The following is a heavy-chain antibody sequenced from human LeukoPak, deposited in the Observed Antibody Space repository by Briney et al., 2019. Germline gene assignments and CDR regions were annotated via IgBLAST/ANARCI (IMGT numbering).Heavy chain of an antibody. CDR3: ARVPTLYSSGLNWFDP. CDR2: ISSSSSYI. D-gene: IGHD6-19*01. Sequence: KTGGSLRLSCAASGFTFSSYSMNWVRQAPGKGLEWVSSISSSSSYIYYADSVKGRFTISRDNAKNSLYLQMNSLRAEDTAVYYCARVPTLYSSGLNWFDPWGQGTLVTVSS. J-gene: IGHJ5*02. V-gene: IGHV3-21*01. CDR1: GFTFSSYS.